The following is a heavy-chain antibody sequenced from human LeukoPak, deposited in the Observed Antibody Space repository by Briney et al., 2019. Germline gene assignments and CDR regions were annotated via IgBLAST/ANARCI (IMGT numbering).Heavy chain of an antibody. CDR3: ARRMKRITMIVVVIPRLVFDY. Sequence: PSETLSLTCAVYGGSFSGYYWSWIRQPPGKGPEWIGEINHSGSTNYNPSLKSRVTISVDTSKNQFSLKLSSVTAADTAVYYCARRMKRITMIVVVIPRLVFDYWGQGTLVTVSS. CDR1: GGSFSGYY. J-gene: IGHJ4*02. CDR2: INHSGST. V-gene: IGHV4-34*01. D-gene: IGHD3-22*01.